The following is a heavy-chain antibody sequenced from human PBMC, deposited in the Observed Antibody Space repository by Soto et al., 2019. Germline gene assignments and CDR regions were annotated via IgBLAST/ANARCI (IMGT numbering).Heavy chain of an antibody. CDR3: VRDHYGDFEGKYTYYGMDV. CDR2: INSIGSSI. J-gene: IGHJ6*02. Sequence: PGGSLRLSCAASGFTFGYYWMHWVRQAPGKGVVWVSRINSIGSSITYADSVKGRFSISRDNARNTLYLQMNSLRVEDTAVYYCVRDHYGDFEGKYTYYGMDVWGQGTTVTVSS. D-gene: IGHD4-17*01. V-gene: IGHV3-74*01. CDR1: GFTFGYYW.